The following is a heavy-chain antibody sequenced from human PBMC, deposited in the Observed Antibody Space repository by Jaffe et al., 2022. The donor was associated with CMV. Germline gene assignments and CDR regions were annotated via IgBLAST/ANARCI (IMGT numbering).Heavy chain of an antibody. Sequence: EVQLVESGGGLVQPGGSLRLSCAASGFTVSNNYMRWVRQAPGKGLEWVSLIYSGGGTDYADSVKGRFTISRDNARNTLYLQMNSLRVEDTAVYYCTRDGIRVGFCWGQGTLVTVSS. V-gene: IGHV3-66*01. D-gene: IGHD1-20*01. CDR2: IYSGGGT. CDR3: TRDGIRVGFC. J-gene: IGHJ4*02. CDR1: GFTVSNNY.